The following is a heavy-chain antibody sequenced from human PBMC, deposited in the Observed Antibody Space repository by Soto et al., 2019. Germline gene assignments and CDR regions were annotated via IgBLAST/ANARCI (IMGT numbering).Heavy chain of an antibody. CDR1: GGSFSGYY. Sequence: PSETLSLTCAVYGGSFSGYYWSWIRQPPGKGLEWIGEINHSGSTNYNPSLKSRVTISVDTSKNQFSLKLSSVTAADTAVYYCARGPGYYGSGSLDYYYYYGMDVWGQGTTVTVSS. V-gene: IGHV4-34*01. J-gene: IGHJ6*02. CDR3: ARGPGYYGSGSLDYYYYYGMDV. D-gene: IGHD3-10*01. CDR2: INHSGST.